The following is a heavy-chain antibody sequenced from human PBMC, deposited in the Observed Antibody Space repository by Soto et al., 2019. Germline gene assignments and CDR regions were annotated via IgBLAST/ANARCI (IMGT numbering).Heavy chain of an antibody. CDR3: AEHDWFDP. Sequence: EVQLVESGGGLVQPGESLTLSCAVSGFTVSSHYMSWVRQAPGKGLEWVSVIYTGGSTYYADSVKGRFTISRDTSKNPRYPRMSSLIADDAAESYCAEHDWFDPWGQGTMVIVSA. J-gene: IGHJ5*02. CDR1: GFTVSSHY. CDR2: IYTGGST. V-gene: IGHV3-66*01.